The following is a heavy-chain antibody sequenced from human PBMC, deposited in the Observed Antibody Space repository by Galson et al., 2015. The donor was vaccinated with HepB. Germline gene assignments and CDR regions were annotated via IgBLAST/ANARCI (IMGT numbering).Heavy chain of an antibody. V-gene: IGHV3-23*01. Sequence: SLRLSCAASGFTFSIYAMSWARQAPGKGLEWVSAISATGGSTFYADSVKGRFTISRDNSKNTLSLQINTLRADDTAVYYCAKPRYSQYYYDGMEVWGPGTTVTVSS. CDR2: ISATGGST. D-gene: IGHD4-11*01. CDR3: AKPRYSQYYYDGMEV. CDR1: GFTFSIYA. J-gene: IGHJ6*02.